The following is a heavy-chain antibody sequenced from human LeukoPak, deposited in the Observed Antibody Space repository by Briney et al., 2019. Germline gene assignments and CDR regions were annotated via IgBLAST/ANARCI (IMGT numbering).Heavy chain of an antibody. D-gene: IGHD3-3*01. Sequence: SSETPSLTCTVSGGSISSSSYSWGWIRQPPGKGLEWIGSIYYSGTTYYNPSLKSRVTISVDTSKIQFSLKLSSVAATDTAVYFCARLRFDFWSGYTHPYFDYWGQGTLVTVSS. CDR3: ARLRFDFWSGYTHPYFDY. J-gene: IGHJ4*02. CDR2: IYYSGTT. CDR1: GGSISSSSYS. V-gene: IGHV4-39*01.